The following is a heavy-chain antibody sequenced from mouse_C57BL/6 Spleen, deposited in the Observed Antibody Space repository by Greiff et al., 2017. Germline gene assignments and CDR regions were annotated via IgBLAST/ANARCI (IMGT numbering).Heavy chain of an antibody. CDR2: ISRGSSTI. CDR1: GFTFSDYG. D-gene: IGHD2-4*01. Sequence: DVMLVESGGGLVKPGGSLKLSCAASGFTFSDYGMHWVRQAPEKGLEWVAYISRGSSTIYYADTVKGRFTISRDNAKNTLCLQMTSLRSEDTAMYYCANYDDYYAMDYWGQGTSVTVSS. J-gene: IGHJ4*01. V-gene: IGHV5-17*01. CDR3: ANYDDYYAMDY.